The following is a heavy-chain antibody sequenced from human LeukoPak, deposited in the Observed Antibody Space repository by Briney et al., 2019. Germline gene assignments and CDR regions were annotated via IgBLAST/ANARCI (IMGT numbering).Heavy chain of an antibody. D-gene: IGHD6-6*01. J-gene: IGHJ6*04. CDR1: GGSISSYY. CDR3: ASLARFVSATLDV. CDR2: IYSNGIT. Sequence: SETLSLTCTVSGGSISSYYWSWLRQPLGKGPEWIGYIYSNGITNYNPSLKSRVTISVDTSKNQFSLKLRSVTAADTAVYYCASLARFVSATLDVWGKGTTVTVSS. V-gene: IGHV4-59*08.